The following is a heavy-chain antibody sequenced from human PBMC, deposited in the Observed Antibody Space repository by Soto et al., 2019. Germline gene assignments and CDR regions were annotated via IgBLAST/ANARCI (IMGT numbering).Heavy chain of an antibody. J-gene: IGHJ4*02. V-gene: IGHV3-49*03. CDR1: GFTFGDYA. CDR2: IRSKAYGGTT. Sequence: PGGSLRLSCTASGFTFGDYAMSWFRQAPGKGMEWVGFIRSKAYGGTTEYAASVKGRFTISRDDSKSIAYLQMNSLKTEDTAVYYCTRYNGGDYSDYWGQGTLVTVSS. D-gene: IGHD1-20*01. CDR3: TRYNGGDYSDY.